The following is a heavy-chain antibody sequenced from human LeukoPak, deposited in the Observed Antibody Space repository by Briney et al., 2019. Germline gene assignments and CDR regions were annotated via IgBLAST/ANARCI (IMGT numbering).Heavy chain of an antibody. D-gene: IGHD3-10*01. J-gene: IGHJ6*02. V-gene: IGHV4-59*01. CDR2: IYYSGST. CDR3: ARDRGSGSYDYYYGMDV. Sequence: SETLSLTCTVSGGSISSYYWSWVRQPPGKGLEWIGYIYYSGSTNYNPSLKSRVTISVDTSKNQFSLKLSSVTAADTAVYYCARDRGSGSYDYYYGMDVWGQGTTVTVSS. CDR1: GGSISSYY.